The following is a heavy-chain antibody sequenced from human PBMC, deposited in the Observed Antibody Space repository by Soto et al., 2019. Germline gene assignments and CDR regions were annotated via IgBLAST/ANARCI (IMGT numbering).Heavy chain of an antibody. Sequence: ASVKVSCKASGYTFTSYGISWVRQAPGQGLEWMGWISAYNGNTNYAQKLQGRVTMTTDTSTSTAYMELRSLRSDDTAVYYCARSLHPEYSSGWYSSSYWGQGTLVTVSS. CDR3: ARSLHPEYSSGWYSSSY. V-gene: IGHV1-18*01. CDR2: ISAYNGNT. J-gene: IGHJ4*02. CDR1: GYTFTSYG. D-gene: IGHD6-19*01.